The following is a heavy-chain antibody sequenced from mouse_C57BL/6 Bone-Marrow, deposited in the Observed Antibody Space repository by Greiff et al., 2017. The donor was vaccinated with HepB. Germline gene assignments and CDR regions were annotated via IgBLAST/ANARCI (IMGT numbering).Heavy chain of an antibody. J-gene: IGHJ2*01. CDR3: TRDPYYSNYAY. CDR1: GFTFSSYA. CDR2: ISSGGDYI. V-gene: IGHV5-9-1*02. Sequence: DVQLVESGEGLVKPGGSLKLSCAASGFTFSSYAMSWVRQTPEKRLEWVAYISSGGDYIYYADTVKGRFTISRDNARNTLYLQMSSLKSEDTAMYYCTRDPYYSNYAYWGQGTTLTVSS. D-gene: IGHD2-5*01.